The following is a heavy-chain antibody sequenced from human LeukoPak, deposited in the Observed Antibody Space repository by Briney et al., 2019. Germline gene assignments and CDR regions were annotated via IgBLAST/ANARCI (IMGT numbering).Heavy chain of an antibody. D-gene: IGHD3-3*01. CDR3: ARQGVVIHPPL. J-gene: IGHJ3*01. V-gene: IGHV4-38-2*01. CDR2: IYHSGST. Sequence: SETLSLTCAVSGYSISSGYYWGWIRQPPGRGLEWIGSIYHSGSTYYTASLKGRVTISVDTSKNQFSLNLSSVTAADTAVYYCARQGVVIHPPLWGQGTMVTVSS. CDR1: GYSISSGYY.